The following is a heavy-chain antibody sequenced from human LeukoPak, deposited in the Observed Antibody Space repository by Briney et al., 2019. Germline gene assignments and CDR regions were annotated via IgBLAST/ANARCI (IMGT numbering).Heavy chain of an antibody. CDR1: GFTFSSYA. D-gene: IGHD1-26*01. Sequence: GGSLRLSCAASGFTFSSYAMHWVRQAPGKGLEWVAVISYDGSNKYYADSVKGRFTISRDNSKNTLYLQMNSLRAEDTAVYYCARDRWELPDWGQGTLVTVSS. CDR3: ARDRWELPD. V-gene: IGHV3-30-3*01. CDR2: ISYDGSNK. J-gene: IGHJ4*02.